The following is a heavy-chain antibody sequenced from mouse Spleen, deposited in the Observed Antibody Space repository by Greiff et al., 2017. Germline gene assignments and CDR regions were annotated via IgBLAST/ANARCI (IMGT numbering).Heavy chain of an antibody. CDR3: ASGTYYGNYDY. CDR2: IYPGSGST. CDR1: GYNFTSYW. V-gene: IGHV1-55*01. J-gene: IGHJ2*01. D-gene: IGHD2-10*01. Sequence: VQLQQPGAELVKPGTSVKLSCKASGYNFTSYWINWVKLRPGQGLEWIGDIYPGSGSTNSNEKFKSKATLTVDTSSSTAYMQLSSLASEDSALYYCASGTYYGNYDYWGQGTTLTVSS.